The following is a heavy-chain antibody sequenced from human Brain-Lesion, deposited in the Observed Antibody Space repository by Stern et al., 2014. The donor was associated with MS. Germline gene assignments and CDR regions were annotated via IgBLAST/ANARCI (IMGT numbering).Heavy chain of an antibody. V-gene: IGHV3-74*02. CDR3: ARGGRKRVADGAFDI. D-gene: IGHD6-19*01. CDR2: INSDGSST. Sequence: QLVQSGGGLVQPGGSLRLSCAASGITFSSYWMHWVRQAPGKGLVWVSRINSDGSSTNYADSVKGRFTISRDNAKNTLSLQMNSLRAEDTALYYCARGGRKRVADGAFDIWGQGTMVTVSS. CDR1: GITFSSYW. J-gene: IGHJ3*02.